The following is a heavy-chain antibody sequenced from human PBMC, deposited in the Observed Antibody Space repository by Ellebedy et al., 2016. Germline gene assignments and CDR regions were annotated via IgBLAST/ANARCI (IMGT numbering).Heavy chain of an antibody. CDR2: IHYSGTT. CDR3: AKWHITDNAFDI. CDR1: GGSISSNNHY. Sequence: SETLSLTCTVSGGSISSNNHYWGWIRQSPGNDLEWIGSIHYSGTTYYNPSLKSRVTMSVDSSKSQFSLKLSSVTAADTAVYYCAKWHITDNAFDIWGQGTVVTVSS. V-gene: IGHV4-39*07. J-gene: IGHJ3*02. D-gene: IGHD1-20*01.